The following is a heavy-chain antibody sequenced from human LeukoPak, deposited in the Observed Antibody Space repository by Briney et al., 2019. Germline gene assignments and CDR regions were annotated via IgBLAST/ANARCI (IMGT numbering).Heavy chain of an antibody. CDR3: ARVRDSSGWYDDAFDI. CDR1: GFTFSSYA. D-gene: IGHD6-19*01. V-gene: IGHV3-7*01. J-gene: IGHJ3*02. Sequence: GRSLRLSCAASGFTFSSYAMHWVRQAPGKGLEWVANIKQDGSEKYYVDSVKGRFTISRDNAKNSLYLQMNSLRAEDTAVYYCARVRDSSGWYDDAFDIWGQGTMVTVSS. CDR2: IKQDGSEK.